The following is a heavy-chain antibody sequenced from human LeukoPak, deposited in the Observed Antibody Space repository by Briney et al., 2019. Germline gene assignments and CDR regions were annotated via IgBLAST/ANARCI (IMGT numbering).Heavy chain of an antibody. CDR1: GGSISSYY. J-gene: IGHJ4*02. Sequence: PSETLSLTCTVSGGSISSYYWSWIRQPPGKGLEWIGYIYYSGSTNYNPSLKSRVTISVDTSKNQFSLKLSSVTAADTAVYYCARQQQLVLPPDYWGQGTLVTVSS. CDR2: IYYSGST. CDR3: ARQQQLVLPPDY. V-gene: IGHV4-59*08. D-gene: IGHD6-13*01.